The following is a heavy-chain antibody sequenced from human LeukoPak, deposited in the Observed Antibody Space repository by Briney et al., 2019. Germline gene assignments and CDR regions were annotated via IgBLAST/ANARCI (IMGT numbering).Heavy chain of an antibody. Sequence: GASVKVSCKASGYTFTSYGISWVRQAPGQGLEWMGWISAYNGNTNYAQKLQGRVTMTTDTSTSTAYMELGSLRSDDTAVYYCARTMDCSGGSCYSLGYWGQGTLVTVSS. CDR2: ISAYNGNT. J-gene: IGHJ4*02. V-gene: IGHV1-18*01. CDR3: ARTMDCSGGSCYSLGY. D-gene: IGHD2-15*01. CDR1: GYTFTSYG.